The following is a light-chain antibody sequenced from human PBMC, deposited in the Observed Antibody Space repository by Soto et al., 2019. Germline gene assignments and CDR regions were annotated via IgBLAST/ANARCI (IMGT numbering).Light chain of an antibody. V-gene: IGLV2-14*01. J-gene: IGLJ3*02. CDR2: EVS. CDR3: TSYTSSTTGV. Sequence: QSVLTQPASVSGSPGQSITISCTGTSSDVGGYNYVSWYQQFPGKAPKLMIYEVSTRPSGVSNRFSGSKSGNTAYLTISGLQAEDEADYYCTSYTSSTTGVFGGGTKLTVL. CDR1: SSDVGGYNY.